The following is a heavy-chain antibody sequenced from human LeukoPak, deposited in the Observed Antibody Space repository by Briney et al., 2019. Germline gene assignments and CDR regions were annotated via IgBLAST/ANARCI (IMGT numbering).Heavy chain of an antibody. Sequence: PGGSLRLSCAASGFTFSVAAMTWVRQAPGKGLEWVSLIGASGESTYYADSVKGLFTISRDNSKNTLSLQMNSLRVEDTAMYFCAKDIQLSTWGLGTMVTVSS. V-gene: IGHV3-23*01. CDR2: IGASGEST. CDR3: AKDIQLST. CDR1: GFTFSVAA. J-gene: IGHJ3*01. D-gene: IGHD5-24*01.